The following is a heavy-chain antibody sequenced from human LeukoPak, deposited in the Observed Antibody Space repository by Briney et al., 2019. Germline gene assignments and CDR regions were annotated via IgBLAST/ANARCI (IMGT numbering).Heavy chain of an antibody. CDR3: ARDRGGTYPGYFDY. CDR1: GGSISSGGYY. D-gene: IGHD1-26*01. J-gene: IGHJ4*02. Sequence: SQTLSLTCTVSGGSISSGGYYWTWIRQHPEKGLEWIGYIYYSGSTYYNPSLKSRVTISVDTSKKQFSLKLSSVTAADTAVYYCARDRGGTYPGYFDYWAREPWSPSPQ. CDR2: IYYSGST. V-gene: IGHV4-31*03.